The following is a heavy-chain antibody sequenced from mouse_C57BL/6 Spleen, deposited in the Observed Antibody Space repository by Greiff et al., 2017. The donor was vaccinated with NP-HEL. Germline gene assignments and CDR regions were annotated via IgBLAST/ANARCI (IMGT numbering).Heavy chain of an antibody. CDR2: TNPTNGRT. CDR3: ARIKKIGATYFDY. J-gene: IGHJ2*01. V-gene: IGHV1S81*02. Sequence: QVQLQQSGAELVKAGASVKMPCKASGYTFTSYWMHWVKQRLGQGLEWFAETNPTNGRTYYNEKFKSKATLTVDKSSSTAYMLLSGPTFEDSAVYYCARIKKIGATYFDYWGQGTTLTVSS. D-gene: IGHD1-1*01. CDR1: GYTFTSYW.